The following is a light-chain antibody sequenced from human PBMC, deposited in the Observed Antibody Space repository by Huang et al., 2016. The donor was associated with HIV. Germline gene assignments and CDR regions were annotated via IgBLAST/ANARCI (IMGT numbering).Light chain of an antibody. CDR2: GAS. CDR1: HSVSSN. V-gene: IGKV3-15*01. CDR3: QQYDNWPLT. Sequence: ERVMTQSPATLSVAPGERVTLYCRGSHSVSSNLAWYQQKPGQAPRLLIHGASTRATGIPARFSGSGSVTEFTLAISSLQSEDSGVYFCQQYDNWPLTFGQGTRLEIK. J-gene: IGKJ5*01.